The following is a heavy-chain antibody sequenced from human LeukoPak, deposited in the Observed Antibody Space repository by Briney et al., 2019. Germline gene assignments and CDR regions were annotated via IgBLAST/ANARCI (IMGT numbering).Heavy chain of an antibody. D-gene: IGHD3-3*01. V-gene: IGHV3-74*01. CDR2: INSDGSST. CDR1: GFTFSSYW. CDR3: ARVGPRLLGVAATRFDY. J-gene: IGHJ4*02. Sequence: GGSLRLSCAASGFTFSSYWMHWVRQAPGKGLVWVSRINSDGSSTSYADSVKGRFTISRDNAKNTLYLQMNSLRAEDTAVYYCARVGPRLLGVAATRFDYWGQEPLVTVS.